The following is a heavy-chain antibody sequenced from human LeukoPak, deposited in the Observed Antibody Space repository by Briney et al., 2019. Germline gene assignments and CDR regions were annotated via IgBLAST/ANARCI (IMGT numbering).Heavy chain of an antibody. J-gene: IGHJ4*02. CDR2: IRYEGNKK. D-gene: IGHD5-18*01. Sequence: TGGSLRLSCTASGFTHSSYGMHGARQARGKGLEGVAFIRYEGNKKYYADSVKGRLTLAREISKNTLYLQMNSQRAEDKAVYLCAKNQHIYSYDSRAGYWGQGTLVTVSS. CDR1: GFTHSSYG. V-gene: IGHV3-30*02. CDR3: AKNQHIYSYDSRAGY.